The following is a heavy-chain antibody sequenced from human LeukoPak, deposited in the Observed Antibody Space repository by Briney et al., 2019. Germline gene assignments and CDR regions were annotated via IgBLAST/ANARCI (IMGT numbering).Heavy chain of an antibody. Sequence: GGPLRLSCAASGFTFSSYGMHWVRQAPGKGLEWVAVIWYDGSNKYYADSVKGRFTISRDNSKNTLYLQMNSLRAEDTAVYYCARAVRDDILTGSIDYWGQGTLVTVSS. CDR3: ARAVRDDILTGSIDY. J-gene: IGHJ4*02. CDR2: IWYDGSNK. CDR1: GFTFSSYG. V-gene: IGHV3-33*01. D-gene: IGHD3-9*01.